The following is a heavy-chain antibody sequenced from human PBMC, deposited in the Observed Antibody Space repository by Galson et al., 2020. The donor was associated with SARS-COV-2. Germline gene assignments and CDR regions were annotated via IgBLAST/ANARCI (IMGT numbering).Heavy chain of an antibody. Sequence: GESLKISCKASGYTFTGYYMHWVRQAPGQGLEWLGWIDPNSGATNYAQKFQGRVTMTRDTSFNTAYMELSRLRSDDTAMYYCVREDKVMVFVLDFWGQGTLVTVSS. CDR3: VREDKVMVFVLDF. CDR2: IDPNSGAT. D-gene: IGHD3-10*01. CDR1: GYTFTGYY. J-gene: IGHJ4*02. V-gene: IGHV1-2*02.